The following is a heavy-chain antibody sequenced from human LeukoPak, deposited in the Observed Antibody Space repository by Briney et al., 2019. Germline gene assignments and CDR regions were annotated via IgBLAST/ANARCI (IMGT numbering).Heavy chain of an antibody. CDR1: GGSISSYY. CDR2: IYYSGST. V-gene: IGHV4-59*01. J-gene: IGHJ6*02. Sequence: PSETLSLTCTVSGGSISSYYWSWIRQPPGKGLEWIGYIYYSGSTNYNPSLKSRVTISVDTSKNQFSLKLSSVTAAGTAVYYCARDALRCSSTSCYLYYYGMDVWGQGTTVTVSS. D-gene: IGHD2-2*01. CDR3: ARDALRCSSTSCYLYYYGMDV.